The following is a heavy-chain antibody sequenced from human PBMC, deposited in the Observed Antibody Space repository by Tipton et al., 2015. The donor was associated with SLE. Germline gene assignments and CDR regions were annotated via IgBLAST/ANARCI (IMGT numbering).Heavy chain of an antibody. CDR3: ARGYSSGWADY. J-gene: IGHJ4*02. V-gene: IGHV1-46*01. CDR2: INSSGGST. Sequence: QLVQSGAEVKKPGASVKVSCKASGYTFTNYSIHWVRQAPGQGLEWMGIINSSGGSTTYAQKFQGRVTMTRDTSTSTVYMELSSPRSDDTAVYYCARGYSSGWADYWGQGTLVTASS. CDR1: GYTFTNYS. D-gene: IGHD6-19*01.